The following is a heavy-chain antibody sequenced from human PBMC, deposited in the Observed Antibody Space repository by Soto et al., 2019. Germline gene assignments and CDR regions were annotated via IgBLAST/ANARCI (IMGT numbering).Heavy chain of an antibody. D-gene: IGHD3-22*01. Sequence: XGSLRLSCAASGFTFSDYYMSWIRQAPGKGLEWVSYISSSSSYTNYADSVKGRFTISRDNAKNSLYLQMNSLRAEDTAVYYCARSWYYYDSSGYFDYWGQGTLVT. J-gene: IGHJ4*02. CDR1: GFTFSDYY. CDR2: ISSSSSYT. V-gene: IGHV3-11*06. CDR3: ARSWYYYDSSGYFDY.